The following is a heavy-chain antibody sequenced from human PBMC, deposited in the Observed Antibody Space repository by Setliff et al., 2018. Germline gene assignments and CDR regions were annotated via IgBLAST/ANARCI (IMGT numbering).Heavy chain of an antibody. CDR1: DDSFTSSRYY. J-gene: IGHJ4*01. Sequence: SETLSLTCTVSDDSFTSSRYYWGWLRQAPGSGLEWIGSISYSGTPYYNAPVESRVTISIDTSRNQFSRELRSVPVADTATFYCVRPGGTTVVARDFDYWGSGILVTVSS. CDR3: VRPGGTTVVARDFDY. CDR2: ISYSGTP. V-gene: IGHV4-39*01. D-gene: IGHD2-15*01.